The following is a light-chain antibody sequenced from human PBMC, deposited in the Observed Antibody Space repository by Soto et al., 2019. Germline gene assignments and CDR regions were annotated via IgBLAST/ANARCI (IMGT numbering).Light chain of an antibody. CDR2: GNT. Sequence: QSVLTQPPSVSGAPAQMATISCTGSSSNIGAGHYVHWNQQLPGTAPNLINNGNTTRPSGLPARSSGSKSGTSASLAITGLQAEDEADYYCQSYGSSLSKVFGTGTKVTVL. CDR1: SSNIGAGHY. V-gene: IGLV1-40*01. CDR3: QSYGSSLSKV. J-gene: IGLJ1*01.